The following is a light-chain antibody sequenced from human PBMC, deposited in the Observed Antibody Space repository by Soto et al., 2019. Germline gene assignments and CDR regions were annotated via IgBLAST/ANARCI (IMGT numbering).Light chain of an antibody. Sequence: EIVLTQSPGTLSLSPGERATLSCRASQSLSTNSLAWYQQKPGQTPRLLIYAASTRDTDIPDRFNGSGSGTDFDLTISRLEPEDFALYYCQQYDSSPLTFGPGTKVDVK. V-gene: IGKV3-20*01. J-gene: IGKJ3*01. CDR3: QQYDSSPLT. CDR1: QSLSTNS. CDR2: AAS.